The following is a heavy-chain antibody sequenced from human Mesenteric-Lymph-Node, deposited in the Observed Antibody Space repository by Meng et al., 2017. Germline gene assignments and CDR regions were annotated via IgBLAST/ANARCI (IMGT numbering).Heavy chain of an antibody. CDR1: GDSITNHNW. CDR3: ARRRGGSGRDC. D-gene: IGHD3-10*01. CDR2: IYHSGST. J-gene: IGHJ4*02. V-gene: IGHV4-4*02. Sequence: QGQLRESGPALVKPSETLSLTCAVSGDSITNHNWWAWVCQPPGKGLEWIGAIYHSGSTSYNPSLQSRVTMFVDTSKNQFSLMLTSVTATDTAVYYCARRRGGSGRDCWGQGTLVTVSS.